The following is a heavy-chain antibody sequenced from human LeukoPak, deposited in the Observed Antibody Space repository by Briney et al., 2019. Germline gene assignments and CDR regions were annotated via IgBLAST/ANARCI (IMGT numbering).Heavy chain of an antibody. D-gene: IGHD5-24*01. J-gene: IGHJ5*02. CDR2: IIPIFGTA. CDR3: AREGQRDGYTFGWFDP. V-gene: IGHV1-69*05. CDR1: GVTFSSYA. Sequence: SVRLSCKASGVTFSSYAISWVRQAPGQGLEWMGGIIPIFGTANYAQKFQGRVTITTDESTSTAYMELSSLRSEDTAVYYCAREGQRDGYTFGWFDPWGQGTLVSVSS.